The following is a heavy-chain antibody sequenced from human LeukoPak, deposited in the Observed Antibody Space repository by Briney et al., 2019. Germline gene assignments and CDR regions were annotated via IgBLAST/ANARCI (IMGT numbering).Heavy chain of an antibody. V-gene: IGHV4-4*07. Sequence: SETLSLTCIVSGGSISSYYWSWIRQPAGKGLEWIGTTYYNGKTYYTPSLKSRVTVSMDTSKNQFSLTLRSVTAADTAIYYCARAWGSDYFYYGLDVWGQGTTVTVSS. CDR2: TYYNGKT. D-gene: IGHD3-16*01. CDR3: ARAWGSDYFYYGLDV. CDR1: GGSISSYY. J-gene: IGHJ6*02.